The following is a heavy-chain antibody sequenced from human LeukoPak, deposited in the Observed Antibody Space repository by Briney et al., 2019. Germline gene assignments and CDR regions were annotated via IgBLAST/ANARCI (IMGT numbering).Heavy chain of an antibody. V-gene: IGHV3-21*01. Sequence: PGGSLRLSCAASGFTSSSYSMNWVRQAPGKGLEWVSSISSSSSYIYYADSVKGRFTISRDNAKHSLYLQMNSLRAEDTAVYYCARDLRPLNHPHTRNWFDPWGQGTLVTVSS. CDR1: GFTSSSYS. CDR2: ISSSSSYI. D-gene: IGHD4-17*01. CDR3: ARDLRPLNHPHTRNWFDP. J-gene: IGHJ5*02.